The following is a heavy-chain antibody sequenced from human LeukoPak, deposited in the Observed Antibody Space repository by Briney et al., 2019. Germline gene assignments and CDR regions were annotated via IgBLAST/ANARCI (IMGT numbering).Heavy chain of an antibody. CDR2: IYYSGST. J-gene: IGHJ4*02. V-gene: IGHV4-59*01. CDR3: ARDGGGSGLSDY. D-gene: IGHD6-19*01. Sequence: SETLSLTCTVSGGSISSYYWSWIRQPPGKGLEWIGYIYYSGSTNYNPSLKSRVTISVDTSKNQFSLKLSSVTAADTAVYYCARDGGGSGLSDYWGQGTLVTVSS. CDR1: GGSISSYY.